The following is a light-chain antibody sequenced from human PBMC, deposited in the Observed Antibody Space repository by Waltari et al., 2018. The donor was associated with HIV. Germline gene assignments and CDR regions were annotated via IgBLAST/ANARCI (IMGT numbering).Light chain of an antibody. J-gene: IGLJ2*01. V-gene: IGLV1-44*01. CDR2: NNY. CDR3: AAWDDSLNGVV. CDR1: SSNIGSTT. Sequence: QSVLTQPPSASGTPGQRVTISCSGSSSNIGSTTVNWYQQLPGTAPNLLIYNNYQRPSGVPDRFSGSKSGTSASLASSGLQSEDEADYYCAAWDDSLNGVVFGGGTKLTVL.